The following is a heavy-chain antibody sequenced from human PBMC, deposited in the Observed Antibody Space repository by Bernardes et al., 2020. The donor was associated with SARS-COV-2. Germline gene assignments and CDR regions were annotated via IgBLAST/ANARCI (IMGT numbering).Heavy chain of an antibody. V-gene: IGHV4-31*03. Sequence: SETLSLTCTVSGGSFSSGGYYWSWIRQLPGKGLEWIGYIYYGGNTYYNPSLKSRLTISVDTSKNQFSLKLTSVTAADTAVYYCATSDGYNFGNWGQGILVTVSS. J-gene: IGHJ4*02. CDR1: GGSFSSGGYY. CDR3: ATSDGYNFGN. CDR2: IYYGGNT. D-gene: IGHD5-12*01.